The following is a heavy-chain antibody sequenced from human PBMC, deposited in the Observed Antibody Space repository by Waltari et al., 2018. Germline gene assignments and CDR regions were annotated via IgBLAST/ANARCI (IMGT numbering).Heavy chain of an antibody. Sequence: QVQLVESGGGVVQPGRSLRLSCAASGFPLSSYGMHWVRQAPGKGLEWVEVTSYDGSKKYYVDSVKGRFTISRDNSKNTLYLQMNSLRAEDTAVYYCARDLGDGYNSADYWGQGTLVTVSS. J-gene: IGHJ4*02. CDR1: GFPLSSYG. CDR2: TSYDGSKK. D-gene: IGHD5-12*01. CDR3: ARDLGDGYNSADY. V-gene: IGHV3-30*03.